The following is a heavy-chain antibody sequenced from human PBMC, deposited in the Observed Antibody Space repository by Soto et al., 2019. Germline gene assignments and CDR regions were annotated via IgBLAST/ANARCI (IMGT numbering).Heavy chain of an antibody. CDR1: GYTFTDYY. J-gene: IGHJ5*02. D-gene: IGHD2-15*01. CDR2: INPNSGGT. Sequence: ASVKVSCKPSGYTFTDYYMHWVRQAPGQGLEWMGWINPNSGGTNYAQKFQGWVTMTRNTSISTAYMELSRLRSDDTAVYYCARVGFGCSGGSCYGGFDPWGQGTLVTVSS. CDR3: ARVGFGCSGGSCYGGFDP. V-gene: IGHV1-2*04.